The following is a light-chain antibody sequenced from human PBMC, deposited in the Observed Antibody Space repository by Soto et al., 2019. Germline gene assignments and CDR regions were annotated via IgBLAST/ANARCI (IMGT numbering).Light chain of an antibody. CDR1: QSVS. CDR2: GAS. V-gene: IGKV3-20*01. CDR3: QQDGSSPRT. J-gene: IGKJ5*01. Sequence: EIVLTQSPGTLSLSPGDSATLSCRASQSVSLAWYKQKPGQAPRLLIYGASNRATGIPDRFSGSGSTTDFILNISRLEPEDFAVYYCQQDGSSPRTFGQGTRLEIK.